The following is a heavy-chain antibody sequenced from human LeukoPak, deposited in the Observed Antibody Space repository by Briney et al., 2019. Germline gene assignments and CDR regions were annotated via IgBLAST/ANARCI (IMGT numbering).Heavy chain of an antibody. V-gene: IGHV3-30*18. J-gene: IGHJ5*02. CDR1: GFTFNSFG. CDR2: ISYDGRNK. Sequence: PGGSLRLSCAASGFTFNSFGMHWVRQAPGKGLEWLAVISYDGRNKYYADSVKGRFTISRDNSKNTLYLQMNSLRAEDTAVYYCAKSKSTSRRRLPNWFDPWGQGTLVTVSS. CDR3: AKSKSTSRRRLPNWFDP. D-gene: IGHD2-2*01.